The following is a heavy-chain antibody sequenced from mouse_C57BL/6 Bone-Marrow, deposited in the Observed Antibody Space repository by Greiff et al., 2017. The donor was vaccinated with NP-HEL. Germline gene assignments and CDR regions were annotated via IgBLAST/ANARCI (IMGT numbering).Heavy chain of an antibody. CDR2: INPSSGYT. J-gene: IGHJ1*03. V-gene: IGHV1-7*01. D-gene: IGHD2-2*01. CDR1: GYTFTSYW. Sequence: VQGVESGAELAKPGASVKLSCKASGYTFTSYWMHWVKQRPGQGLEWIGYINPSSGYTKYNQKFKDKATLTADKSSSTAYMQLSSLTYEDSAVYYCARGLRENFDVWGTGTTVTVSS. CDR3: ARGLRENFDV.